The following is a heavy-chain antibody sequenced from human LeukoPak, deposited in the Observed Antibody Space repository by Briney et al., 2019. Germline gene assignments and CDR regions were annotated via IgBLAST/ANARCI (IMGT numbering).Heavy chain of an antibody. CDR2: MNPNSGNT. D-gene: IGHD6-13*01. Sequence: ASVKVSCKASGYTFTGYYMHWVRQAPGQGLEWMGWMNPNSGNTGYAQKFQGRVTMTRNTSISTAYMELSSLRSEDTAVYYCAREVAAAGGGYNWFDPWGQGTLVTVSS. J-gene: IGHJ5*02. CDR1: GYTFTGYY. V-gene: IGHV1-8*02. CDR3: AREVAAAGGGYNWFDP.